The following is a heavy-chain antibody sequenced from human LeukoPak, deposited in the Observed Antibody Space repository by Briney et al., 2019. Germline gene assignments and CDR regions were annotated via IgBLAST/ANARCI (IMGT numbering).Heavy chain of an antibody. CDR2: IIPIFGTA. CDR3: ARALEYSGYDSHAFDI. J-gene: IGHJ3*02. Sequence: ASVKASCKASGGTFSSYAISWVRQAPGQGLEWMGGIIPIFGTANYAQKFQGRVTITADESTSTAYMELSSLRSEDTAVYYCARALEYSGYDSHAFDIWGQGTMVTVSS. D-gene: IGHD5-12*01. V-gene: IGHV1-69*13. CDR1: GGTFSSYA.